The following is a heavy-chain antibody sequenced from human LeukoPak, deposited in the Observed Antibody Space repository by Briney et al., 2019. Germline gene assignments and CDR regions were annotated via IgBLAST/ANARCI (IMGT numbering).Heavy chain of an antibody. J-gene: IGHJ4*02. D-gene: IGHD3-22*01. Sequence: GGSLRLSCAASGFTLSSNYTSWVRQAPGKGLEWVSVIYSGGSTYYADSVKGRFTISRDNSKNTLYLQMNSLRAEDTAVYYCARDTYYYDSSGYYVDYWGQGTLVTVSS. CDR1: GFTLSSNY. CDR2: IYSGGST. V-gene: IGHV3-66*01. CDR3: ARDTYYYDSSGYYVDY.